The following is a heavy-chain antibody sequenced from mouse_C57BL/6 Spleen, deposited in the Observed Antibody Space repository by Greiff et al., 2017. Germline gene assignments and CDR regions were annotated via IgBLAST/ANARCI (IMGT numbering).Heavy chain of an antibody. CDR2: IDPSDSYT. J-gene: IGHJ2*01. Sequence: QVQLQQPGAELVRPGTSVKLSCKASGYTFTSYWMHWVKQRPGQGLEWIGVIDPSDSYTNYNQKFKGKATLTVDTSSSTAYMQLSSLTSEDSAVXYCAREEGLYYGSSFLDYWGQGTTLTVSS. CDR1: GYTFTSYW. D-gene: IGHD1-1*01. V-gene: IGHV1-59*01. CDR3: AREEGLYYGSSFLDY.